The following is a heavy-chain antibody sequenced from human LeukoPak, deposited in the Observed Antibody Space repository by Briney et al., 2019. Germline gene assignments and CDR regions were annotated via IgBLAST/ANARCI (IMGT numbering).Heavy chain of an antibody. CDR2: ISSSSSYI. J-gene: IGHJ3*02. D-gene: IGHD3-3*01. CDR3: AKSFHLYYDFWSGYYPDAFDI. Sequence: GGSLRLSCAASGFTFSSYSMNWVRQAPGKGLEWVSSISSSSSYIYYADSVKGRFTISRDNAKNSLYLQMNSLRAEDTAVYYCAKSFHLYYDFWSGYYPDAFDIWGQGTMVTVSS. V-gene: IGHV3-21*01. CDR1: GFTFSSYS.